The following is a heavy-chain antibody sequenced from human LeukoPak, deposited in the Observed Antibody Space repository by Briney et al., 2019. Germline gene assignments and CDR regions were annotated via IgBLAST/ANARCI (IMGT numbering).Heavy chain of an antibody. CDR2: IKQDGSEK. CDR1: GFTFSNYW. J-gene: IGHJ4*02. D-gene: IGHD3-3*01. Sequence: PGGSLRLSCAASGFTFSNYWMNWVRQAPGKGLEWVANIKQDGSEKYYVDSVKGRFTISRDNAKNSLYLQMNSLRAEDTAVYYCARSGCTLYYFDYWGQGTLVTVSS. CDR3: ARSGCTLYYFDY. V-gene: IGHV3-7*01.